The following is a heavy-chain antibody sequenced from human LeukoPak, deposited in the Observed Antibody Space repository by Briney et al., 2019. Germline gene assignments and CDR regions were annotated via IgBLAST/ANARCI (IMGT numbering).Heavy chain of an antibody. CDR1: GYTFSSYG. V-gene: IGHV3-30*02. D-gene: IGHD1-26*01. Sequence: GGSLRLSCAASGYTFSSYGMHWVRQAPGKGLEWVAFIRYDGSNKYYADSVKGRFTISRDNSRDTLYLQMISLRAEDTAVYYCAKSAVGATLGDYWGQGTPVTVSS. CDR2: IRYDGSNK. J-gene: IGHJ4*02. CDR3: AKSAVGATLGDY.